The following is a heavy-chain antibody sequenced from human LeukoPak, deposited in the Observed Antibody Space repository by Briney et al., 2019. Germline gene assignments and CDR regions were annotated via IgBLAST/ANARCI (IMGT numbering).Heavy chain of an antibody. CDR1: GFTFSRDW. CDR2: INSDGSST. V-gene: IGHV3-74*01. D-gene: IGHD2-15*01. CDR3: ARDSPQCSGGYCYFVY. J-gene: IGHJ4*02. Sequence: PGGSLRLSCVASGFTFSRDWMHWVRQAPGKGLACVSRINSDGSSTICADSGKARFTISRDNVKNTLYLQMNSLRVEDTAVYYCARDSPQCSGGYCYFVYWGQGTLVTVSS.